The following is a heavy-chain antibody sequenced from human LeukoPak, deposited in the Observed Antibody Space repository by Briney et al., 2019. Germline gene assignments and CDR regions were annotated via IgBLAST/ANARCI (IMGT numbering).Heavy chain of an antibody. V-gene: IGHV3-21*01. Sequence: GGSLRLSCEASGFTFSSYSMNWVRQAPGKGLEWVSSISSSSSYIYYADSVKGRFTISRDNAKNSLYLQMNSLRAEDTAVYYCARDQYQYYYGMDVWGQGPTVTVSS. CDR2: ISSSSSYI. CDR3: ARDQYQYYYGMDV. J-gene: IGHJ6*02. CDR1: GFTFSSYS. D-gene: IGHD2-2*01.